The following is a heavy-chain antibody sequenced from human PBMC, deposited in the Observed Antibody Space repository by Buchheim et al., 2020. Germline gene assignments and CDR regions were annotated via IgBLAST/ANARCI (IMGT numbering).Heavy chain of an antibody. CDR3: AKDHY. V-gene: IGHV3-30*18. CDR2: ISYDGSNK. CDR1: GGTFSSYG. J-gene: IGHJ4*02. Sequence: QVQLVQSGAEVKKPGSSVKVSCKASGGTFSSYGMHWVRQAPGKGLEWVAVISYDGSNKYYADSVKGRFTISRDNSKNTLYLQMNSLRAEDTAVYYCAKDHYWGQGTL.